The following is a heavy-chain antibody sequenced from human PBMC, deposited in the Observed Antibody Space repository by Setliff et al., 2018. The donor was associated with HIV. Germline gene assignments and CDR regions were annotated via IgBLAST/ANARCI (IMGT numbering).Heavy chain of an antibody. V-gene: IGHV4-4*07. CDR2: IYSSGNM. J-gene: IGHJ4*02. CDR3: ARATGPTFYFDS. CDR1: GASINSYY. Sequence: SETLSLTCTVSGASINSYYWNWIRQTAGKGLEWIGHIYSSGNMKYSPSLKSRVTISEDTSKNQFSLSLKSVPAADTALYYCARATGPTFYFDSWGQGTLVTVSS.